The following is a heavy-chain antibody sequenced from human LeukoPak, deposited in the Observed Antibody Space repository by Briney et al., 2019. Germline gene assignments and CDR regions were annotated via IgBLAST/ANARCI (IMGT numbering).Heavy chain of an antibody. V-gene: IGHV3-23*01. D-gene: IGHD3-3*01. CDR3: AKGQRVRAPDYFDI. J-gene: IGHJ4*02. CDR1: GFTFSNYT. Sequence: HPGGSLRLSCAAAGFTFSNYTMTWVRQAPGKGLEWVSAMSGSGGKTYYADSVKVRFTITRDSSHNTLYLQMNNLGADDTAVYYCAKGQRVRAPDYFDIWGQGTLVTVSS. CDR2: MSGSGGKT.